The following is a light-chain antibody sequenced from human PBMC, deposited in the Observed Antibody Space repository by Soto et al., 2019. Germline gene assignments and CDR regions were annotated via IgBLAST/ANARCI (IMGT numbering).Light chain of an antibody. CDR2: DVS. CDR1: SSDVGVYNY. J-gene: IGLJ1*01. V-gene: IGLV2-11*01. Sequence: QSALTQPRSVSGSPGQSVTISCTGTSSDVGVYNYVSWYQQYPGKAPKIMIYDVSKRPSGVPDRFSGSKSDNTASLTISGLQAEDEADYHCCSSAGSYTFVFGIGTKVTVL. CDR3: CSSAGSYTFV.